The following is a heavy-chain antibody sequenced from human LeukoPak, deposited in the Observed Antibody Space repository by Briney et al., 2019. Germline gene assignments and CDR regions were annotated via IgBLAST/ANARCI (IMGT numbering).Heavy chain of an antibody. CDR2: IYYSGST. Sequence: ETLSLTCTVSGGSISSYYWSWIRQPPGKGLEWIGYIYYSGSTYYNPSLKSRVTISVDTSKNQFSLKLSSVTAADTAVYYCARGRRDGYNYFDYWGQGTLVTVSS. CDR1: GGSISSYY. D-gene: IGHD5-24*01. V-gene: IGHV4-59*01. J-gene: IGHJ4*02. CDR3: ARGRRDGYNYFDY.